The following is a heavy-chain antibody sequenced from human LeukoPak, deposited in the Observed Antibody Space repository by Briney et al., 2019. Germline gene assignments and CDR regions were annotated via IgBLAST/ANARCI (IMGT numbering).Heavy chain of an antibody. CDR2: ISSSGNT. J-gene: IGHJ5*02. CDR1: GVSIISGSYY. CDR3: ARSPSAGWFDP. Sequence: SQTLSLTCTVSGVSIISGSYYWRWIRQPAGKGLEWIGRISSSGNTNYNPSLKSRVTISIDTSKNQFSLKLSSVTAADTAVYYCARSPSAGWFDPWGQGTLVTVSS. V-gene: IGHV4-61*02.